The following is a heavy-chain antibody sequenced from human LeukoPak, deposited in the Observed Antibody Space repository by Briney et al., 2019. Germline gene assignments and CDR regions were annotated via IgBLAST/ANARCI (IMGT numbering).Heavy chain of an antibody. V-gene: IGHV4-34*01. D-gene: IGHD6-19*01. CDR1: GGSFSGYY. CDR2: INHSGST. Sequence: PSETLSLTCAVYGGSFSGYYWSWIRQPPGKGLEWIGEINHSGSTNYNPSLKSRVTISVDTSKNQFSLKLSSVTAADTAVYYCARGRTSGWYEYYFDYWGQGTLVTVSS. J-gene: IGHJ4*02. CDR3: ARGRTSGWYEYYFDY.